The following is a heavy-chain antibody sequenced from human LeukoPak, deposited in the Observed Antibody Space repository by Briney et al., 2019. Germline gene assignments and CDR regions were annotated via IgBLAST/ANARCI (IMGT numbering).Heavy chain of an antibody. CDR1: GFTFSSYA. J-gene: IGHJ5*02. D-gene: IGHD6-6*01. CDR2: ISYDGSNK. CDR3: QAHNWFDP. V-gene: IGHV3-30-3*01. Sequence: PGGSLRLSCAASGFTFSSYAMLWVRQAPGKGLEWVAVISYDGSNKYYADSVKGRFTISRDNSKNTLYLQMNSLRAEDTAVYYCQAHNWFDPWGQGTLVTVSS.